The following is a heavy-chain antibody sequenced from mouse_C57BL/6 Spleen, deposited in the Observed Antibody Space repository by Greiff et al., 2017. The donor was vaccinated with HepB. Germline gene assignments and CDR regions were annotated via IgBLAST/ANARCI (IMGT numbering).Heavy chain of an antibody. CDR1: GFTFSDYG. J-gene: IGHJ1*03. CDR3: ATTVVAYWYFDV. Sequence: EVKVVESGGGLVKPGGSLKVSCAASGFTFSDYGMHWVRQAPEKGLEWVAYISSGSSTIYYADTVKGRFTISRDNAKNTLFLQMTSLRSEDTAMYYCATTVVAYWYFDVWGTGTTVTVSS. CDR2: ISSGSSTI. V-gene: IGHV5-17*01. D-gene: IGHD1-1*01.